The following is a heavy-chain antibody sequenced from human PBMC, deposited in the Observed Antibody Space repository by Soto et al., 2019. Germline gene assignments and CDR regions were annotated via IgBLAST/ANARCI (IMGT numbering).Heavy chain of an antibody. CDR1: GFTFSTYA. D-gene: IGHD5-12*01. V-gene: IGHV3-21*01. CDR3: ARDSGGYDNGDY. CDR2: ISSTSSNI. Sequence: GGSLRLSCAASGFTFSTYAMSWVRQAPGKGLEWVSTISSTSSNIYYADSVKGRFTISRDNAKNSLYLQMNSLRAEDTAVYYCARDSGGYDNGDYWGQGTLVTVSS. J-gene: IGHJ4*02.